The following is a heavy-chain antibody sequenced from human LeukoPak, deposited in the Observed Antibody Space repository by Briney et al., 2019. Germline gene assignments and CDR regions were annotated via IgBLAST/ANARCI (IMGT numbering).Heavy chain of an antibody. D-gene: IGHD1-1*01. CDR3: ARGLTYNHYKYYYYGMDV. CDR2: MNPNSGNT. Sequence: ASVKVSCKASGYTFTSYDINWVRQATGQGLEWMGWMNPNSGNTGYAQKFQGRVTMTRNTSISTAYMELSGLRSEDTAVYYCARGLTYNHYKYYYYGMDVWGQGTTVTVSS. CDR1: GYTFTSYD. J-gene: IGHJ6*02. V-gene: IGHV1-8*01.